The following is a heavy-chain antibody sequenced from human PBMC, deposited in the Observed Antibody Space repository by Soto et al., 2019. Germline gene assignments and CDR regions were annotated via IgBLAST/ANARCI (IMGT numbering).Heavy chain of an antibody. V-gene: IGHV4-34*01. J-gene: IGHJ5*02. Sequence: SETLSLTCAVYGGSFSGYYWSWIRQPPGKGLEWIGEINHSGSTNYNPSLKSRVTISVDTSKNQFSLKLSSVTAADTAVYYCARGLSFNYDILTGYTNWFDPWGQGTLVTVSS. CDR3: ARGLSFNYDILTGYTNWFDP. D-gene: IGHD3-9*01. CDR2: INHSGST. CDR1: GGSFSGYY.